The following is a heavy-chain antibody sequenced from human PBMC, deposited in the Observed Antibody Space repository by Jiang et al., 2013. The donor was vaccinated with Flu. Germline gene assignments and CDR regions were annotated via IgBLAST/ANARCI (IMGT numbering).Heavy chain of an antibody. Sequence: CTVSGGSISSSSYYWGWIRQPPGKGLEWIGSIYYSGSTYYNPSLRSRVTISVDTSKNQFSLKLSSVTATDTAVYYCARRDRRGVAGTRDNWFDPWGQGTLVTVSS. J-gene: IGHJ5*02. V-gene: IGHV4-39*01. CDR1: GGSISSSSYY. CDR2: IYYSGST. D-gene: IGHD6-19*01. CDR3: ARRDRRGVAGTRDNWFDP.